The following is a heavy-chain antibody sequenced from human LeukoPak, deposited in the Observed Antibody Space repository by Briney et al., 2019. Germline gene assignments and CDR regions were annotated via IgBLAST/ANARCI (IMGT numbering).Heavy chain of an antibody. D-gene: IGHD3-16*02. CDR3: AGGVIVRDY. CDR1: GFTFSSYE. J-gene: IGHJ4*02. Sequence: GGPLRLSCAASGFTFSSYEMNWVRQAPGKGLEWVSYISSSGSTIYHADSVKGRFTISRDNAKNSLYLQMNSLRAEDTAVYYCAGGVIVRDYWGQGTLVTVSS. CDR2: ISSSGSTI. V-gene: IGHV3-48*03.